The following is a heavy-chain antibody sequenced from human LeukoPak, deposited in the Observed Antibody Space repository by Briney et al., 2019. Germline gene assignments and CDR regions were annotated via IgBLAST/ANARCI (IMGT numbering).Heavy chain of an antibody. CDR1: GFTFSDYY. CDR3: AREVVPAAKGVGFDP. J-gene: IGHJ5*02. Sequence: GGSLRLSCAASGFTFSDYYMSWIRQAPGKGLEWVSYISSSGSTIYYADSVKGRFTISRDNPKNSLYLQMNSLRAEDTAVYYCAREVVPAAKGVGFDPWGQGTLVTVSS. D-gene: IGHD2-2*01. V-gene: IGHV3-11*01. CDR2: ISSSGSTI.